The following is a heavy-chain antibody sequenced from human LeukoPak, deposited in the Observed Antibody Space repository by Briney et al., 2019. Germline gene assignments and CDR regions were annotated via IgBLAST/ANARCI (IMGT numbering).Heavy chain of an antibody. D-gene: IGHD2-2*01. CDR2: MYHSGST. Sequence: PSETLSLTCTVSGGSIGSSSDYWGWLRQPPGKGLEWFVEMYHSGSTNYNPSLKSRVTISVDKSKNQFSLKLSSMTAADTAVYYCARIYCSSTSCYLDYWGQGTLVTVSS. V-gene: IGHV4-39*07. J-gene: IGHJ4*02. CDR1: GGSIGSSSDY. CDR3: ARIYCSSTSCYLDY.